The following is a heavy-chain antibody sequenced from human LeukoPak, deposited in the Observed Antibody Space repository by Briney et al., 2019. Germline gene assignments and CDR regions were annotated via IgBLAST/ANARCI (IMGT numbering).Heavy chain of an antibody. CDR3: ARGSRIAARH. V-gene: IGHV4-34*01. D-gene: IGHD6-6*01. CDR2: INHSGST. J-gene: IGHJ4*02. Sequence: PSETLSLTCAVYGGSFSGYYWSWIRQPPGKGLEWIGEINHSGSTNYNPSLKSRVTISVDTSKNQFSLKLSSVTAADTAVYYCARGSRIAARHWGQGTLVTVSS. CDR1: GGSFSGYY.